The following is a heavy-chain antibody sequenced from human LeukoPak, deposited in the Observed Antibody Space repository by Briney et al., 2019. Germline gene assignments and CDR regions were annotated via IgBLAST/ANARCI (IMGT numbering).Heavy chain of an antibody. V-gene: IGHV3-15*01. CDR2: IKRKTLDGTT. J-gene: IGHJ4*02. CDR3: TTCGYSGYDSNY. D-gene: IGHD5-12*01. CDR1: GFTFSNAW. Sequence: GGSLRLSCAASGFTFSNAWMTWVRQAPGKGLEWVGRIKRKTLDGTTDYAAPVKGRFTISRDDSKDTLYLQMNSLIIADTGVYYCTTCGYSGYDSNYWGQGVLVTVSS.